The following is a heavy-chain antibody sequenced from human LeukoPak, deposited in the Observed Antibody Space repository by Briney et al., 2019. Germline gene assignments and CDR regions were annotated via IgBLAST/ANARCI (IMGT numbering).Heavy chain of an antibody. J-gene: IGHJ4*02. Sequence: ASVKVSCKASGYTFTSYAMNWVRQAPGQGLEWMGWINPNSGGTNYAQKFQGRVTMTRDTSISTAYMELSRLRSDDTAVYYCARGRRYYDSSGYFDYWGQGTLVTVSS. CDR3: ARGRRYYDSSGYFDY. V-gene: IGHV1-2*02. D-gene: IGHD3-22*01. CDR1: GYTFTSYA. CDR2: INPNSGGT.